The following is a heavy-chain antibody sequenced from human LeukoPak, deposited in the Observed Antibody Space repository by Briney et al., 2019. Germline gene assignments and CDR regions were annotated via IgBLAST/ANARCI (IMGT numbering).Heavy chain of an antibody. CDR2: ISYDGSNK. CDR3: ARAGYGDYVPAFDY. J-gene: IGHJ4*02. D-gene: IGHD4-17*01. CDR1: GFTFSSYS. V-gene: IGHV3-30*03. Sequence: GGSLRLSCAASGFTFSSYSMNWVRQAPGKGLEWVAVISYDGSNKYYADSVKGRFTISRDNSKNTLYLQMNSLRAEDAAVYYCARAGYGDYVPAFDYWGQGTLVTVSS.